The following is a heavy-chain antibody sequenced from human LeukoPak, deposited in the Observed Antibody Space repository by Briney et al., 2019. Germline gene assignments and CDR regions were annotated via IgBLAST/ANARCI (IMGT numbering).Heavy chain of an antibody. J-gene: IGHJ4*02. CDR2: IYSGGST. V-gene: IGHV3-53*05. CDR1: GFTFSSNY. D-gene: IGHD7-27*01. CDR3: ARGLSGDPYYFDY. Sequence: GGSLRLSCAASGFTFSSNYMSWVRQAPGKGLGWVSVIYSGGSTYYADSVRGRFTISRDNSKNTLYLQMNSLRAEDTAVYYCARGLSGDPYYFDYWGQGTLVTVSS.